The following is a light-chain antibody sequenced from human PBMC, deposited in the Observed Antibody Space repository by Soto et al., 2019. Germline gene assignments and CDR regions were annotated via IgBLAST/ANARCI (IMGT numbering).Light chain of an antibody. Sequence: EIVMTQSPATLSVSPGERATLSCRASQSVSSNLAWYQQKPGQSPRLLIYGASTRATGIPARFSGSGSGTEFPLTISSLQSEDFAVYYCQHYNFWPPWTFGQGTRVEIK. CDR2: GAS. CDR3: QHYNFWPPWT. J-gene: IGKJ1*01. CDR1: QSVSSN. V-gene: IGKV3-15*01.